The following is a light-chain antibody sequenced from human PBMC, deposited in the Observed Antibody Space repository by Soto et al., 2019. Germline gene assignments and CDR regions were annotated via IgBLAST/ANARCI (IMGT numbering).Light chain of an antibody. Sequence: EIVMTQSPATLSVSPGESATLSCRASQSVTSNLAWYQQKPGQAPRLLIYGASTRATGIPARFSGSGSGTEFTLTINSLQSEDFAVYYCQQYNIWPRTFGQGTKLEIK. V-gene: IGKV3-15*01. CDR3: QQYNIWPRT. J-gene: IGKJ2*01. CDR1: QSVTSN. CDR2: GAS.